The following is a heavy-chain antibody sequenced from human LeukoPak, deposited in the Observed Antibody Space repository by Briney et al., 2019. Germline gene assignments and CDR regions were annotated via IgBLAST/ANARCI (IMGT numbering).Heavy chain of an antibody. Sequence: ASVKVSCKASGYTFTGYYMHWVRQAPGQELEWMGLINPTGGSTGYAQKFQGRVTMTRDMSTSTDYMELSSLRSEDTTIYYCARDNSVGDNAWWFDPWGQGTLVTVSS. CDR3: ARDNSVGDNAWWFDP. CDR1: GYTFTGYY. V-gene: IGHV1-46*01. D-gene: IGHD1-26*01. CDR2: INPTGGST. J-gene: IGHJ5*02.